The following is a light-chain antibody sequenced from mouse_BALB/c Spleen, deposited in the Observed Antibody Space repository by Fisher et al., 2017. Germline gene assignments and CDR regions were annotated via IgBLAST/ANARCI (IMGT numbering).Light chain of an antibody. CDR3: QQWSSNPPT. J-gene: IGKJ2*01. Sequence: IVITQSTAIMSASPGEKVTMTCRASSSVSYMHWYQQKSGTSPKRWIYDTSKLASGVPARFSGSGSGTSYSLTISSMEAEDAATYYCQQWSSNPPTFGGGTKLEIK. CDR2: DTS. V-gene: IGKV4-59*01. CDR1: SSVSY.